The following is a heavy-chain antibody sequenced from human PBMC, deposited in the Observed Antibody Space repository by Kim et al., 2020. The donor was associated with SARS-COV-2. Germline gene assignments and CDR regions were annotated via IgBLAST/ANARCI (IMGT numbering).Heavy chain of an antibody. V-gene: IGHV3-53*01. J-gene: IGHJ6*02. CDR3: ARDQLWSIAAAVFHYGMDV. CDR1: GFTVSSNY. Sequence: GGSLRLSCAASGFTVSSNYMSWVRQAPGKGLEWVSVIYSGGSTYYADSVKGRFTISRDNSKNTLYLQMNSLRAEDTAVYYCARDQLWSIAAAVFHYGMDVWGQGTTVTVSS. CDR2: IYSGGST. D-gene: IGHD6-13*01.